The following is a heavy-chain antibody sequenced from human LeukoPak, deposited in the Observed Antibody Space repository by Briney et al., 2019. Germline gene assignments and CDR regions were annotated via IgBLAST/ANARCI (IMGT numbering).Heavy chain of an antibody. D-gene: IGHD1-26*01. CDR1: GYTFTGYY. CDR3: ARDTSSGSYSYFDY. Sequence: ASVKVSCKASGYTFTGYYMHWVRQAPGQGLEWMGWINPNSGGTNYAQKFQGRVTMTRDTPISTAYMELSRLRSDDTAVYYCARDTSSGSYSYFDYWGQGTLVTVSP. V-gene: IGHV1-2*02. J-gene: IGHJ4*02. CDR2: INPNSGGT.